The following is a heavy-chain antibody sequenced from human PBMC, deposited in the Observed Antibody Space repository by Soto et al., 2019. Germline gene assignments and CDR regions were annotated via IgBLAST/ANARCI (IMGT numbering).Heavy chain of an antibody. V-gene: IGHV1-18*01. CDR3: ARGSGRDSYGVIRSWFDP. CDR2: ISAYNGNT. D-gene: IGHD5-18*01. CDR1: GYTFTSYG. J-gene: IGHJ5*02. Sequence: QVQLVQSGAEVKKPGASVKVSCKASGYTFTSYGISWVRQAPGQGLEWMGWISAYNGNTNYAQKPKARVTMTTDTSTSTAYMELRSLRSDDTAVYYCARGSGRDSYGVIRSWFDPWGQGTLVTVSS.